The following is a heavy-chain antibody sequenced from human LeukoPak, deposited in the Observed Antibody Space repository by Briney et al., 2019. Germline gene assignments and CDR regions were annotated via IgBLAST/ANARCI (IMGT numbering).Heavy chain of an antibody. CDR2: TSHSGST. V-gene: IGHV4-59*01. J-gene: IGHJ3*02. D-gene: IGHD4/OR15-4a*01. Sequence: PSETLSLTCTVSGGSISSSYWSWIRQPPGRGLEWIGYTSHSGSTNYTPSLKSRVSISVDTSKNQFSLKLTSVTAADTAMYYCARGYYDAKGDSNPFDIWGQGTMVTVSS. CDR3: ARGYYDAKGDSNPFDI. CDR1: GGSISSSY.